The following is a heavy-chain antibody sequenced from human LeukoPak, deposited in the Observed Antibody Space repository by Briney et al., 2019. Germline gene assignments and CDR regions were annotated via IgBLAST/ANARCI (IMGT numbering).Heavy chain of an antibody. CDR2: INPNSGGT. CDR3: ARDEYSTSSGGP. CDR1: GYTFTGYY. Sequence: GASVKVSRKASGYTFTGYYMHWVRQAPGQGLEWMGRINPNSGGTNYAQKFQGRVIMTRDTSISMAYMELSRLRFDDTAVYYCARDEYSTSSGGPWGQGTLVTVSS. D-gene: IGHD6-6*01. V-gene: IGHV1-2*06. J-gene: IGHJ5*02.